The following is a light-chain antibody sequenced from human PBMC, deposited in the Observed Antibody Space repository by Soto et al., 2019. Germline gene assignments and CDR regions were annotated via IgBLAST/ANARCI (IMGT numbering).Light chain of an antibody. CDR2: AAS. J-gene: IGKJ3*01. CDR3: QQANSFFRVT. CDR1: QGISIW. V-gene: IGKV1-12*01. Sequence: DIQMTRSPSSVSASVGDRVSITCRASQGISIWLAWYQQKPGKAPKVLIYAASSLQSGVPSRFSGSGSGTDFTLTISSLQPEDFATYYCQQANSFFRVTFGPGTKVDIK.